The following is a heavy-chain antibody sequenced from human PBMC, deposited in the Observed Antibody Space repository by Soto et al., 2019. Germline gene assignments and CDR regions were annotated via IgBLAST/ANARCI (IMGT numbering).Heavy chain of an antibody. Sequence: QVQLQQWGAGLLKPSETLSLTCAVYGGSFSGYYWSWIRQSPGKGLEWIGEINHSGSTNYNPSLTSRVTRSVDTSTHQFSLKLSSVTAADTAVYYCARSSSSLRGWYFDLWGRGTLVTVSS. CDR1: GGSFSGYY. J-gene: IGHJ2*01. CDR2: INHSGST. D-gene: IGHD6-13*01. CDR3: ARSSSSLRGWYFDL. V-gene: IGHV4-34*01.